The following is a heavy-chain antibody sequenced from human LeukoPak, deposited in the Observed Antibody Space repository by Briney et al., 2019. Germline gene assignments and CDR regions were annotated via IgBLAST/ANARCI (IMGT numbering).Heavy chain of an antibody. CDR1: GGSFSGYY. D-gene: IGHD6-13*01. CDR3: ARPPKYSSSWYWFDP. J-gene: IGHJ5*02. V-gene: IGHV4-34*01. CDR2: INHSGST. Sequence: PSETLSLTCAVYGGSFSGYYWGWIRQPPGKGLEWIGEINHSGSTNYNPSLKSRVTISVDTSKNQFSLKLSSVTAADTAVYYCARPPKYSSSWYWFDPWGQGTLVTVSS.